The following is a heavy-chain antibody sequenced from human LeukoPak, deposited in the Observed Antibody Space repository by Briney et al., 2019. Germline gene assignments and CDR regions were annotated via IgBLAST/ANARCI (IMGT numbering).Heavy chain of an antibody. CDR2: INHSGST. Sequence: SETLSLTCAVYGGSFSGYYWSWIRQPPGKGLEWIGEINHSGSTNYNPSLKSRVTISVDTSKNQFSLKLSSVTAADTAVYYCARDSAYYDSSGYFDYWGQGTLVTVSS. CDR3: ARDSAYYDSSGYFDY. J-gene: IGHJ4*02. V-gene: IGHV4-34*01. CDR1: GGSFSGYY. D-gene: IGHD3-22*01.